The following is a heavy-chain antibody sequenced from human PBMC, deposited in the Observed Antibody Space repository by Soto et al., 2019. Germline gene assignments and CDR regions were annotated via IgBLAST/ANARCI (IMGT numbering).Heavy chain of an antibody. CDR1: GGSVSNSNYY. CDR2: VYYRGRS. V-gene: IGHV4-39*01. CDR3: VSQRTSVLTQAYFDY. Sequence: SATLSLTRTVSGGSVSNSNYYGGCSRHSGGKWLEWIGSVYYRGRSYSKSSVKSRVTISVDTSKNQFSLNLNSVTASDTAVYYCVSQRTSVLTQAYFDYWGPGALVTVSS. D-gene: IGHD2-8*01. J-gene: IGHJ4*02.